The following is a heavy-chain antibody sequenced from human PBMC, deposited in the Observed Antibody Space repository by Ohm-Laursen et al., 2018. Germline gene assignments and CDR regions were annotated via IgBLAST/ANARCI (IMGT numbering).Heavy chain of an antibody. V-gene: IGHV4-59*02. CDR2: MHSSGST. CDR1: GDSVSNYY. J-gene: IGHJ5*02. Sequence: SGTLSLTCTVSGDSVSNYYWNWIRQPPGKGLEWIGYMHSSGSTNYNPSLMGRVSISIDTSENQVSLSLSSVMAADMAVYYCARGGRWSSEYNWFDPWGQGTLVTVSS. CDR3: ARGGRWSSEYNWFDP. D-gene: IGHD2-15*01.